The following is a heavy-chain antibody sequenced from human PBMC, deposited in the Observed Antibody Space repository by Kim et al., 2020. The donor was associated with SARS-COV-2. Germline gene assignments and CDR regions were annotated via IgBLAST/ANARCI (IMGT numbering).Heavy chain of an antibody. V-gene: IGHV1-18*01. J-gene: IGHJ6*02. CDR3: ARDEGIPDYYGSGSYNYYYGMDV. CDR1: GYTFTSYG. Sequence: ASVKVSCKASGYTFTSYGISWVRQAPGQGLEWMGWISAYNGNTNYAQKLQGRVTMTTDTSTSTAYMELRSLRSDDTAVYYCARDEGIPDYYGSGSYNYYYGMDVGGQGTTVTVSS. D-gene: IGHD3-10*01. CDR2: ISAYNGNT.